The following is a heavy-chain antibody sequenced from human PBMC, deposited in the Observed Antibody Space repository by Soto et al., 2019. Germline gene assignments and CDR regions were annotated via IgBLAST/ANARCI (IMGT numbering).Heavy chain of an antibody. Sequence: PGGSLRPSCAASGFTFSDYYMSWIRQAPGKGLEWVSYISSSGSTIYYADSVKGRFTISRDNAKNSLYLQMNSLRAEDTAVYYCARVRTSNSYYYYYGMDVWGQGTTVTVSS. CDR1: GFTFSDYY. V-gene: IGHV3-11*01. CDR2: ISSSGSTI. J-gene: IGHJ6*02. CDR3: ARVRTSNSYYYYYGMDV. D-gene: IGHD2-2*01.